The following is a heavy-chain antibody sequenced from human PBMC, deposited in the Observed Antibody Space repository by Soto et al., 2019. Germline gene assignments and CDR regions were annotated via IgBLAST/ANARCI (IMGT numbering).Heavy chain of an antibody. V-gene: IGHV4-39*01. CDR3: ARSVSFVIKIWSSASVLGYFDY. D-gene: IGHD6-6*01. Sequence: QLQLQESGRGLVKHSETLSLTCTVSGGSISSSSYYWGWIRQPPGKGLECIGSTYYSGSTYYNPSLKSLGTISVDTSKNKFSLQLGSVTAADTALYYCARSVSFVIKIWSSASVLGYFDYWGQGTLVTVSS. CDR1: GGSISSSSYY. J-gene: IGHJ4*02. CDR2: TYYSGST.